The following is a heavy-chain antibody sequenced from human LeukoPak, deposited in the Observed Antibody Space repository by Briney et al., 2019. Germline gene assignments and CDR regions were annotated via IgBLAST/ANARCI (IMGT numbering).Heavy chain of an antibody. CDR2: IRYDGSYK. D-gene: IGHD2-2*01. CDR3: ARDKVVPAAIDFDY. Sequence: GGSLRLSCAASGFTFRNYGMHWVRQAPGKGLEWVAFIRYDGSYKEYADSVKGRFTISRDNSKNSLYLQMNSLRAEDTAVYYCARDKVVPAAIDFDYWGQGTLVTVSS. V-gene: IGHV3-30*02. CDR1: GFTFRNYG. J-gene: IGHJ4*02.